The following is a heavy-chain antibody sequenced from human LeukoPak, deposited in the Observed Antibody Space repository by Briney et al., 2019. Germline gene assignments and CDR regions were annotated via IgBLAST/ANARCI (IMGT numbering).Heavy chain of an antibody. Sequence: SETLSLTCTVSGGSISSSNYYWGWIRQPPGKGLEWIGSIYYSGSTYYNPSLKSRVTISVDTSKNQFSLKLSSVTAADTAVYYCARARGSSSSNWFDPWGQGTLVTVSS. D-gene: IGHD6-13*01. V-gene: IGHV4-39*07. CDR1: GGSISSSNYY. CDR2: IYYSGST. CDR3: ARARGSSSSNWFDP. J-gene: IGHJ5*02.